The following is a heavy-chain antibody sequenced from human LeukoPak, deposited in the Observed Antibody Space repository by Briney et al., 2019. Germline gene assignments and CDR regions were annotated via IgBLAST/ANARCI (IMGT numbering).Heavy chain of an antibody. D-gene: IGHD3-9*01. CDR3: ARTPTGFPNWFDS. V-gene: IGHV4-39*07. J-gene: IGHJ5*01. CDR1: GASVTTYPYY. CDR2: VTYTGNT. Sequence: PSETLSPTCSVSGASVTTYPYYWTWIRQPPGKGLEWIGSVTYTGNTFYNPSLQSRVTIPIDASKNQFSLNLSSVTAADTAIYFCARTPTGFPNWFDSWGRGTPVTVSS.